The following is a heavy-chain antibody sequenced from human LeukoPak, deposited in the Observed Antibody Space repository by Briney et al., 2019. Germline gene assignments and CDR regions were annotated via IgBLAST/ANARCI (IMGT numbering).Heavy chain of an antibody. D-gene: IGHD1-20*01. CDR2: ISSSSYI. Sequence: GGSLRLSCAASGFTFSSYSMNWVRQAPGKGLEWVSSISSSSYIYYADSVKGRFTISRDNAKNSLYLQMNSLRAEDTAVYYCARDSFNWNDVYYYYGMDVWGQGATVTVSS. V-gene: IGHV3-21*01. CDR1: GFTFSSYS. CDR3: ARDSFNWNDVYYYYGMDV. J-gene: IGHJ6*02.